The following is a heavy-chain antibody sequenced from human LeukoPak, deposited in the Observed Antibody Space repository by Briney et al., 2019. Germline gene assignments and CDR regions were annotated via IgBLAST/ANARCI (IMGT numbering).Heavy chain of an antibody. CDR1: GGSFTGYY. Sequence: PSETLSLTCAVYGGSFTGYYWSWIRQPPGKGLEWIGEINHSGSTNYNPSLKSRVTISVDTSKNQFSLKLSSVTAADTAVYYCARDGPWYSSGYDYWGQGTLVTVSS. CDR2: INHSGST. V-gene: IGHV4-34*01. D-gene: IGHD6-19*01. J-gene: IGHJ4*02. CDR3: ARDGPWYSSGYDY.